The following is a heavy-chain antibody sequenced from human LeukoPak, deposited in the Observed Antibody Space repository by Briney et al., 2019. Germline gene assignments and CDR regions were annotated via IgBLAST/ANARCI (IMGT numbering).Heavy chain of an antibody. D-gene: IGHD2-2*01. Sequence: SETLSLTCTVSGVSISSYYWSWLRQPAGKGREWIGRIYTSGSTNYNPSLKSRVTMSVDTSKNQFSLKLSSVTAADTAVYYCARELEDIVVVPTANWFDPWGQGTLVTVSS. J-gene: IGHJ5*02. CDR1: GVSISSYY. CDR2: IYTSGST. V-gene: IGHV4-4*07. CDR3: ARELEDIVVVPTANWFDP.